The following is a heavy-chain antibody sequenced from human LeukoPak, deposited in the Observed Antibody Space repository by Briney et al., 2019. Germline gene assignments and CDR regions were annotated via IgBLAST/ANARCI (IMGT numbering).Heavy chain of an antibody. CDR1: GYTFTGYY. CDR2: ISAYNGNT. Sequence: ASVKVSCKASGYTFTGYYMHWVRQAPGQGLEWMGWISAYNGNTNYAQKLQGRVTMTTDTSTSTAYMELRSLRSDDTAVYYCARPFDSSGSPGDYWGQGTLVTVSS. J-gene: IGHJ4*02. D-gene: IGHD3-22*01. V-gene: IGHV1-18*04. CDR3: ARPFDSSGSPGDY.